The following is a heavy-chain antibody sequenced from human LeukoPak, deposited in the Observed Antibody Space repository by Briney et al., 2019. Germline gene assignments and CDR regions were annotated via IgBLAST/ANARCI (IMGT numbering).Heavy chain of an antibody. CDR2: ISASGAST. Sequence: GGSLRLSCAASGLTFSSCAMSWVRQAPGKGPEGVSVISASGASTYYADSVRGRFTISRDNSKNTLYLQMSSLRAEDTAVYYCAKRASDWYYFDYWGQGNLVTVSS. J-gene: IGHJ4*02. CDR3: AKRASDWYYFDY. CDR1: GLTFSSCA. V-gene: IGHV3-23*01. D-gene: IGHD3-9*01.